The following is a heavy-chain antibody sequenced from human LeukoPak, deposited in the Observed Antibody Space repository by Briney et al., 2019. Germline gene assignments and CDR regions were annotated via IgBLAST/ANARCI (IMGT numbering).Heavy chain of an antibody. CDR3: ASKKPEPTARNYYYYYMDV. Sequence: ASVTVSCKASGYTFTSYYMHWVRQAPGQGLEWMGIINPSGGSTNYAQKFQGRVTMTRDISTSTVYMELSSLRSEDTAVYYCASKKPEPTARNYYYYYMDVWGKGTTVTVSS. D-gene: IGHD6-6*01. V-gene: IGHV1-46*01. CDR1: GYTFTSYY. J-gene: IGHJ6*03. CDR2: INPSGGST.